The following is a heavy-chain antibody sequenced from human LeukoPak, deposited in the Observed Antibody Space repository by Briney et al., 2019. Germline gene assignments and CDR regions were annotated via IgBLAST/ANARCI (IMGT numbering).Heavy chain of an antibody. V-gene: IGHV1-18*01. Sequence: ASVKVSCKASGYTFTSYGISGVRQAPGQGLEWMGWISAYNGNTNYAQKLQGRVTMTTDTSTSTAYMELRSLRSDDTAVYYCAREAHYDFWSGYYWRGKPNYGMDVWGQGTTVTVSS. CDR1: GYTFTSYG. CDR3: AREAHYDFWSGYYWRGKPNYGMDV. CDR2: ISAYNGNT. D-gene: IGHD3-3*01. J-gene: IGHJ6*02.